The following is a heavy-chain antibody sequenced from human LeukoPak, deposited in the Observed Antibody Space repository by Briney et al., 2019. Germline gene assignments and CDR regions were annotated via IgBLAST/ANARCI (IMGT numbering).Heavy chain of an antibody. D-gene: IGHD6-19*01. CDR2: INPSGGST. V-gene: IGHV1-46*01. J-gene: IGHJ2*01. Sequence: ASVKVSCKASGYTFTKYYIHWLRQAPGQGLKWMGVINPSGGSTSYAQKFQGRVTMTRDTSTTTVYMELSSLRSEATAVYYCARSGSSGWYHFDLWGRVTLVTV. CDR1: GYTFTKYY. CDR3: ARSGSSGWYHFDL.